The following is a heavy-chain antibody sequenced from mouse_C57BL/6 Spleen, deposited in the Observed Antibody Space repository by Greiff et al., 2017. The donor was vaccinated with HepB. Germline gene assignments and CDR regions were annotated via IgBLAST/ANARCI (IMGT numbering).Heavy chain of an antibody. V-gene: IGHV5-9*01. D-gene: IGHD1-1*01. CDR2: ISGGGGNT. Sequence: SGGGLVKPGGSLKLSCAASGFTFSSYTMSWVRQTPEKRLEWVATISGGGGNTYYPDSVKGRFTISRDNAKNTLYLQMSSLRSEDTALYYCARQGYYYGSSYRYFDVWGTGTTVTVSS. CDR1: GFTFSSYT. CDR3: ARQGYYYGSSYRYFDV. J-gene: IGHJ1*03.